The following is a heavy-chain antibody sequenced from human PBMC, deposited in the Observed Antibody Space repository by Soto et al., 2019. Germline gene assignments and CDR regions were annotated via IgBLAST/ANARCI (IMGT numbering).Heavy chain of an antibody. CDR3: ARVGDSSADYPTYYYYGMDV. D-gene: IGHD3-22*01. CDR2: ISSSSSYI. Sequence: EVQLVESGGGLVKPGGSLRLSCAASGFTFSSYSMNWVRQAPGKGLEWVSSISSSSSYIYYADSVKGRFTISRDNAKNSLYLQMNSLRAEDTAVYYCARVGDSSADYPTYYYYGMDVWGQGTTVTVSS. CDR1: GFTFSSYS. V-gene: IGHV3-21*01. J-gene: IGHJ6*02.